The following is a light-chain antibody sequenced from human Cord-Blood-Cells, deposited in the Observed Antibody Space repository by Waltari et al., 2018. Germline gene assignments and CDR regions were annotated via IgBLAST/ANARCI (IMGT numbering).Light chain of an antibody. J-gene: IGKJ4*01. CDR1: QSGSSSY. Sequence: IALTQSPRTLSLSPGERATLSCRARQSGSSSYLAWYQQKPGQAPRLLIDGASSRATCIPDRFSGSGSGTDFTLTISRLEPEDFAVYYWKQYGRSPFTFGGGTKVEIK. CDR2: GAS. CDR3: KQYGRSPFT. V-gene: IGKV3-20*01.